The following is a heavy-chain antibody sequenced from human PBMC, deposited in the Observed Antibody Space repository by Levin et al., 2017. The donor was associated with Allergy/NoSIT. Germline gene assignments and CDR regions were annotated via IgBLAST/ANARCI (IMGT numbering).Heavy chain of an antibody. CDR1: GFTFSDYY. D-gene: IGHD3-10*01. V-gene: IGHV3-11*03. CDR2: ISSSSSYT. J-gene: IGHJ5*02. CDR3: ARREWMVRGVIRTRVASWFDP. Sequence: GGSLRLSCAASGFTFSDYYMSWIRQAPGKGLEWVSYISSSSSYTNYADSVKGRFTISRDNAKNSLYLQMNSLRAEDTAVYYCARREWMVRGVIRTRVASWFDPWGQGTLVTVSS.